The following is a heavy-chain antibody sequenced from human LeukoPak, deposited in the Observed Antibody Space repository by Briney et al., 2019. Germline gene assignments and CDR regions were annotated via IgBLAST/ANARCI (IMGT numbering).Heavy chain of an antibody. D-gene: IGHD5/OR15-5a*01. J-gene: IGHJ6*03. V-gene: IGHV4-39*01. CDR2: IHYTGGT. CDR1: GGSMTSGSQY. Sequence: PSDTLSLTCTVSGGSMTSGSQYWGWLRQPPGKGLEWIGTIHYTGGTYYNPSLRTRVTIYALTSKNQFSLKLNSVTAADTAVYYCARHVSEGAHYYYYMDVWGKGATVTVSS. CDR3: ARHVSEGAHYYYYMDV.